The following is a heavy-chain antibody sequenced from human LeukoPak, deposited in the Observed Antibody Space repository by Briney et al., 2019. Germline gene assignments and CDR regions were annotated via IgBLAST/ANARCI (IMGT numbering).Heavy chain of an antibody. D-gene: IGHD4-11*01. Sequence: PSETLSLTCTVSGGSFSTYYWSWIRQPPGKGLEWIGYIYYSGDTNYNPSLKSRVTISVDTSKDQFSLKLSSLTAADTAVYYCARGHSNNYPWGAFDIWGQGTMVTVSS. J-gene: IGHJ3*02. CDR3: ARGHSNNYPWGAFDI. CDR2: IYYSGDT. CDR1: GGSFSTYY. V-gene: IGHV4-59*01.